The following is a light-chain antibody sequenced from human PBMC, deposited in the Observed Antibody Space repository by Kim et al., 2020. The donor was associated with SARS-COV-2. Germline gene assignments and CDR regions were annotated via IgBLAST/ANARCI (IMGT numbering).Light chain of an antibody. J-gene: IGKJ4*01. CDR1: QRVCSTY. Sequence: SAGEGVALSCRGSQRVCSTYLAWYQQKPGQAPRLLIYGASSRATGIPDRFSGSGIGTDFTLTISRVESEDFAVYYCQQYSYSPFTFGGWTKVDIK. CDR2: GAS. V-gene: IGKV3-20*01. CDR3: QQYSYSPFT.